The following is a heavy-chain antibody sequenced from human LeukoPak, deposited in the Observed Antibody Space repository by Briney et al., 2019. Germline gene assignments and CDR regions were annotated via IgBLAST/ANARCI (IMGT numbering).Heavy chain of an antibody. CDR2: FDPEDGET. V-gene: IGHV1-24*01. CDR3: ARGDGEGAFLEWLGIDGNWFDP. Sequence: VASVKVSCKVSGYTLTELSMHWVRQAPGKGLEWMGGFDPEDGETIYAQKFQGRVTITRNTSISTAYMELSSLRSEDTAVYYCARGDGEGAFLEWLGIDGNWFDPWGQGTLVTVSS. CDR1: GYTLTELS. D-gene: IGHD3-3*01. J-gene: IGHJ5*02.